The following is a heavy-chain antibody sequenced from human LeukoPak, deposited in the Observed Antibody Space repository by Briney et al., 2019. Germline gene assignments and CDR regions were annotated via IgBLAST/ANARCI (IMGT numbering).Heavy chain of an antibody. D-gene: IGHD2-15*01. CDR1: GFTFDDYA. CDR2: ISWNSGSI. V-gene: IGHV3-9*01. CDR3: AKDIPRGGKDYYYGMDV. J-gene: IGHJ6*02. Sequence: PGGSLRLSCAASGFTFDDYAMHWVRQAPGKGLEWVSGISWNSGSIGYADSVKGRFTISRDNAKNSLYLQMNSLRAEDTALYYCAKDIPRGGKDYYYGMDVWGQGTTVTVSS.